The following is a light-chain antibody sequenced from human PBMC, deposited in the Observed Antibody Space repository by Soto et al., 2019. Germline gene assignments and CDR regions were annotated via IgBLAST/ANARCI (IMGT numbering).Light chain of an antibody. CDR3: SSFASSNTCV. CDR1: SSDVGAYNY. Sequence: QSALTQPPSASGSPGQSVTISCTGTSSDVGAYNYVSWYQQHAGKAPKLVIYEVTKRPSGVPYRFSGSKSANTASLTVSGLPAEDEADYYCSSFASSNTCVFGAGTKLTVL. V-gene: IGLV2-8*01. CDR2: EVT. J-gene: IGLJ3*02.